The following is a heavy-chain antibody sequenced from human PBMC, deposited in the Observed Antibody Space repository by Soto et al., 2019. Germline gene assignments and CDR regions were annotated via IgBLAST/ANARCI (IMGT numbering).Heavy chain of an antibody. CDR2: ISDNGSDK. CDR1: GFTFSRYG. V-gene: IGHV3-30*03. Sequence: QVQLVESGGGVVQPERSLKLSCAASGFTFSRYGMHWVRQTPGKGLEWVAVISDNGSDKYYGDSVKGRFTISRDNSKNTQDLQMNSLRAEDTAVYFCARDPFGQTYPVVYDYWGQGTLVTVSS. CDR3: ARDPFGQTYPVVYDY. J-gene: IGHJ4*02. D-gene: IGHD3-3*01.